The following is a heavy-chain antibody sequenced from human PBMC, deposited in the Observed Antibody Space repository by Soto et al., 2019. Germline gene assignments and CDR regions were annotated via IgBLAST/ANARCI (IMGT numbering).Heavy chain of an antibody. CDR2: ISAYNGNT. CDR1: GYTFTSYG. D-gene: IGHD2-2*01. J-gene: IGHJ6*02. CDR3: ASSPRGYCSGTSCRELGNYYGMDV. V-gene: IGHV1-18*01. Sequence: ASVKVSCKASGYTFTSYGISWVRQAPGQGLEWMGWISAYNGNTNYAQKLQGRVTMTTDTSTSTAYMELRSLRSDDTAMYYCASSPRGYCSGTSCRELGNYYGMDVWGQGTTVTVSS.